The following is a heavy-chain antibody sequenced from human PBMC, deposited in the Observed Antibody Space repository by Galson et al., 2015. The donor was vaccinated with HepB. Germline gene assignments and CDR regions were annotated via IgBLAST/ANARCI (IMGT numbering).Heavy chain of an antibody. J-gene: IGHJ5*02. CDR3: AANLYCSGGSCYSESWFDP. V-gene: IGHV1-18*04. D-gene: IGHD2-15*01. CDR1: GYTFTSYG. Sequence: SVKVSCKASGYTFTSYGISWVRQAPGQGLEWMGWISAYNGNTNYAQKLQGRVTMTTDTSTSTAYMELRSLRSDDTAVYYCAANLYCSGGSCYSESWFDPWGQGTLVTVSS. CDR2: ISAYNGNT.